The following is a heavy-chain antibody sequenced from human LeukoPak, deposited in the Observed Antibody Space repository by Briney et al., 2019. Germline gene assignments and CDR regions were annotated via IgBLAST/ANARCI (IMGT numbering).Heavy chain of an antibody. CDR3: ARDHYYDGRGRFDP. D-gene: IGHD3-16*01. CDR1: GGSVTSGIYH. Sequence: SETLSLTCTVSGGSVTSGIYHWGWIRQSPGKGLEWLGSVYFDGGTHYNPSLQSRVAVSIDTSKNQFSLRLSSVTAADTALYYCARDHYYDGRGRFDPWGQGTLVTVSS. J-gene: IGHJ5*02. CDR2: VYFDGGT. V-gene: IGHV4-39*07.